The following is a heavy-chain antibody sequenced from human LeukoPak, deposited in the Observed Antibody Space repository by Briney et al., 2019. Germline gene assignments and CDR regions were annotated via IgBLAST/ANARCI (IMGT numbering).Heavy chain of an antibody. CDR3: ARGGCSYGNFDY. CDR2: INHSGST. J-gene: IGHJ4*02. CDR1: GGSFSGYY. V-gene: IGHV4-34*01. D-gene: IGHD5-18*01. Sequence: SEPLSLTFAVYGGSFSGYYWSWIRPPPGKGLAWIGEINHSGSTNYNPSLKSRVTISVDTSKNQFSLKLSSVTAADTAVYYCARGGCSYGNFDYWGQGTLVTVSS.